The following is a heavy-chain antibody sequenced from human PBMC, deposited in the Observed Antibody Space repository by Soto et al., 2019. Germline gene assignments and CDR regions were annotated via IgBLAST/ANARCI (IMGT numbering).Heavy chain of an antibody. Sequence: SETLSLTCTVSGDSISTSRYYWGWIRQPPGKGLEWIANIYYSGTTYYNPSLKSRVTISVDTSKNQFSLKLTSVTAADTAVYFCARARQYYDCELDPWGQGTLVTVSS. CDR1: GDSISTSRYY. CDR2: IYYSGTT. D-gene: IGHD3-22*01. V-gene: IGHV4-39*01. J-gene: IGHJ5*02. CDR3: ARARQYYDCELDP.